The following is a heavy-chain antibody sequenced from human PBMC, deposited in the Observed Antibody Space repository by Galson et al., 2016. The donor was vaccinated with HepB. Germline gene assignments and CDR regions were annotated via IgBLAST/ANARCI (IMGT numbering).Heavy chain of an antibody. Sequence: SLRLSCAASGFNFGGHGMHWVRQAPGRGLEWVAVISSDSRDKQYVDSVKGRFTVSRDNSKNTLFLQMSNLRVEDTAVYYCAKMDCGRDCPRDYWGQGTLVTVSS. D-gene: IGHD2-21*02. CDR1: GFNFGGHG. J-gene: IGHJ4*02. CDR3: AKMDCGRDCPRDY. V-gene: IGHV3-30*18. CDR2: ISSDSRDK.